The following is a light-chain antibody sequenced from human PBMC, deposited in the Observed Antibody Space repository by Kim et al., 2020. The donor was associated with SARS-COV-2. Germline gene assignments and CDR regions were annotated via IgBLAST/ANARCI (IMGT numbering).Light chain of an antibody. V-gene: IGLV3-21*04. CDR1: NIGSKS. Sequence: APGRPARITCGENNIGSKSVHWYQQKPGQAPVLVIYYYSDRPSGIPERFSGSNSGNTATLTINRVEAGDEADYYCQVWDSSTDHVVFGGGTQLTVL. CDR2: YYS. CDR3: QVWDSSTDHVV. J-gene: IGLJ2*01.